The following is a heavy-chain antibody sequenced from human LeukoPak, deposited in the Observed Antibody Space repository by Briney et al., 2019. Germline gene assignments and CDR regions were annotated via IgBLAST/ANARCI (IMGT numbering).Heavy chain of an antibody. V-gene: IGHV3-23*01. CDR2: IDSGGGT. J-gene: IGHJ4*02. CDR3: AKGPQGD. CDR1: GFTFSNYD. D-gene: IGHD3-16*01. Sequence: GGSLRLSCAASGFTFSNYDMNWVRQAPGKGLEWVSDIDSGGGTYYANSVKGRFTISRDNPKNTLYLQLNSLRAEDTAVYYCAKGPQGDWGQGALVTVSS.